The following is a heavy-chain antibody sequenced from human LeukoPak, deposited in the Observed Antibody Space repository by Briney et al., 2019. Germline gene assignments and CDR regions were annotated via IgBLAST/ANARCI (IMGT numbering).Heavy chain of an antibody. D-gene: IGHD1-7*01. CDR1: GGSISSYY. J-gene: IGHJ4*02. CDR2: IYYSGST. V-gene: IGHV4-59*01. CDR3: ARGLELFDY. Sequence: SETLSLTGTVSGGSISSYYWSWIRQPPGKGLEWIGYIYYSGSTNYNPSLKSRVTISVDTSKNQFSLKLSSVTAADTAVYYCARGLELFDYWGQGTLVTVSS.